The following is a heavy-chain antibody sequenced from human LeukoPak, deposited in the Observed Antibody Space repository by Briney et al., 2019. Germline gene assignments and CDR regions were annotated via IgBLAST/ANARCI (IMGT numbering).Heavy chain of an antibody. J-gene: IGHJ6*03. Sequence: GGSLRLSCAASGFTVSSNYMSWVRQAPGKGLEWVSVIYSGGSTYYADSVKGRFTISRDNSKNTLYLQMNSLRTEDTAVYYCAKTVGASTFYYYMDVWGKGTTVTVTS. CDR2: IYSGGST. CDR3: AKTVGASTFYYYMDV. D-gene: IGHD1-26*01. V-gene: IGHV3-53*05. CDR1: GFTVSSNY.